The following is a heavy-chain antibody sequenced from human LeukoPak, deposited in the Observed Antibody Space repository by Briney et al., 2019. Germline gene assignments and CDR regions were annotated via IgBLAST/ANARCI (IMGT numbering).Heavy chain of an antibody. CDR2: INEDGSEK. CDR3: ARDGSVTYHTAFDY. Sequence: GGSLRLSCSVSGFTSSNYWITWVRQAPGRGLECLAIINEDGSEKHHVDSVKGRFTISRDNAKNLLFLEMNSLRDEDTAVYYCARDGSVTYHTAFDYWGQGTLVSVS. V-gene: IGHV3-7*01. D-gene: IGHD6-19*01. CDR1: GFTSSNYW. J-gene: IGHJ4*02.